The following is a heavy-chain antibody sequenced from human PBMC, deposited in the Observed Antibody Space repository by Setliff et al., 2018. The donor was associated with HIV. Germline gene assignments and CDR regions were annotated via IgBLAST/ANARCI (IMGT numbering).Heavy chain of an antibody. J-gene: IGHJ5*02. CDR2: INLDGSGT. CDR3: VRDSARPGGITPP. Sequence: GGSLRLSCAASGFTFINYYMAWVRQRPGKGLEWVANINLDGSGTHYVDSAKGRFTISRDNAKNSLYLRLNSLRVDDTAVYYCVRDSARPGGITPPWGQGTLVTVSS. CDR1: GFTFINYY. D-gene: IGHD3-16*01. V-gene: IGHV3-7*03.